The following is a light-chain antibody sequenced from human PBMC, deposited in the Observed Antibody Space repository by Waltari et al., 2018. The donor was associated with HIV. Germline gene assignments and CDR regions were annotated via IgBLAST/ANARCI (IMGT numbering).Light chain of an antibody. V-gene: IGKV3-15*01. J-gene: IGKJ2*01. Sequence: EIVLTQSPATLSVSPGERATLSCRTCQNVRGALAWYQQKPGQAPRLLIFDATTRATGAPPRFSGRGSGTEFTLTISSLQSEDSAVYYCQQYNNWPPYTFGQGTKLEIK. CDR3: QQYNNWPPYT. CDR2: DAT. CDR1: QNVRGA.